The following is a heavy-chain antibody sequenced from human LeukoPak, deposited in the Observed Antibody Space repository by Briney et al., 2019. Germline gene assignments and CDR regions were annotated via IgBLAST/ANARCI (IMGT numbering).Heavy chain of an antibody. CDR1: GGSISSNNW. CDR2: IYHSGST. Sequence: SGTLSLTCAVSGGSISSNNWWNWVRQPPGKGLEWIGEIYHSGSTNYNPSLKSRVTISVDKSKNQFSLKLTSVTAADTAVYYCAKRDLSGGYKLYYFDCWGQGTLVTVSS. CDR3: AKRDLSGGYKLYYFDC. J-gene: IGHJ4*02. V-gene: IGHV4-4*02. D-gene: IGHD5-24*01.